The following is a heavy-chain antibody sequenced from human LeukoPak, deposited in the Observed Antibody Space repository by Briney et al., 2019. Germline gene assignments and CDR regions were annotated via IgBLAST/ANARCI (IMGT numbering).Heavy chain of an antibody. CDR2: ISSSSSYI. J-gene: IGHJ6*03. Sequence: GGSLRLSCAASGFTFSSYSMNWVRQAPGKGLEWVSSISSSSSYIYYADSVKGRFTISRDNAKNSLYLQMNRLKTEDTAVYYCSTGSYYADYYYYYYMDVWGKGTTVTVSS. CDR1: GFTFSSYS. V-gene: IGHV3-21*03. CDR3: STGSYYADYYYYYYMDV. D-gene: IGHD1-26*01.